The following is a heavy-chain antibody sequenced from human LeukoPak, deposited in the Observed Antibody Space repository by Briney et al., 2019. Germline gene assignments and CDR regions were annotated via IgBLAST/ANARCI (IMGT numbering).Heavy chain of an antibody. CDR3: ARSPVLRFLGVPEGFDN. CDR1: GGIVSNYY. Sequence: QPGGSLRLSCAASGGIVSNYYMSWVRQAPGKGLEWVSVFYSGGSTHYADSVKGRFTISRDNSRNTLYLQMNSLRAEDTAVYYCARSPVLRFLGVPEGFDNWGQGTLVTVSS. CDR2: FYSGGST. J-gene: IGHJ4*02. V-gene: IGHV3-66*01. D-gene: IGHD3-3*01.